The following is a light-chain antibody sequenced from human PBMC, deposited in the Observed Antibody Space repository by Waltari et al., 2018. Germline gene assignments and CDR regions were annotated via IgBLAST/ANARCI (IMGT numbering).Light chain of an antibody. CDR3: QQYYSTIFT. CDR2: WAS. V-gene: IGKV4-1*01. J-gene: IGKJ3*01. CDR1: QSVLYRSSNKNF. Sequence: DIVVPQSPDSLSVSLGARATINCKSSQSVLYRSSNKNFLAWYQQKPGKPPKLLIYWASTRESGVPDRFSGSGSGTDVTLTISSLQAEDVAVYYCQQYYSTIFTFGPGTKVDIK.